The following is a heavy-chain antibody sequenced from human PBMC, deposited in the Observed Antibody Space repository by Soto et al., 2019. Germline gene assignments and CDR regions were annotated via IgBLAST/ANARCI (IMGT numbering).Heavy chain of an antibody. CDR3: ARGDWWLFDY. J-gene: IGHJ4*02. CDR2: INAGNGNT. V-gene: IGHV1-3*05. CDR1: GYTFTSYA. D-gene: IGHD2-8*02. Sequence: QVQLVQSGAEEKKPGASVKVSCKASGYTFTSYAIHWVRQAPGQRLEWMGWINAGNGNTKYSQKFQGRVTITRDTTASTAYMELSFLKSEDTAVYYCARGDWWLFDYWGQGTLVTVSS.